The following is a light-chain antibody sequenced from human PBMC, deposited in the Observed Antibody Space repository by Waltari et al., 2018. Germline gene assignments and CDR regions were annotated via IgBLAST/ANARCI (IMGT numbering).Light chain of an antibody. CDR2: EVN. Sequence: QSALTQPPSASGSPGQSVTISCTGTSSDVGGYNYVSWYQHHPGKAPKLMGCEVNKRPAGVPDRFSGSKSGNTAALTVSGLQAEDESDYYCSSYAGSNHLVFGGGTKLTVL. CDR1: SSDVGGYNY. J-gene: IGLJ3*02. V-gene: IGLV2-8*01. CDR3: SSYAGSNHLV.